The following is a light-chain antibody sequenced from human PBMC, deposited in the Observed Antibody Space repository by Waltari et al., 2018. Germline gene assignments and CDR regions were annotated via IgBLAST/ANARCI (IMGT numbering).Light chain of an antibody. CDR3: QQSYSTPPT. CDR2: AAS. Sequence: DIQMTQSPSSLSASVAARVTITCRASQSMSSYLNWYQQKPGKAPKLLIYAASSLQSGVPSRFSGSGSGTDFTLTISSLQPEDFATYYCQQSYSTPPTFGQGTKLEIK. J-gene: IGKJ2*01. CDR1: QSMSSY. V-gene: IGKV1-39*01.